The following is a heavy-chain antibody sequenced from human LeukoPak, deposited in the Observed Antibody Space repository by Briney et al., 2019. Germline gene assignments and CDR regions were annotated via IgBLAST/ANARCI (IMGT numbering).Heavy chain of an antibody. Sequence: GGSLRLSCAASGFTFSSYWMHWVRQAPGKGLVWVSRINSDGSSTSYADSVKGRFTISRDNAKNTLYLQMNSLRAEDTAVYYCARAPPIVVVPAAIDWNWFDPWGQGTLVTVSS. J-gene: IGHJ5*02. V-gene: IGHV3-74*01. CDR3: ARAPPIVVVPAAIDWNWFDP. CDR2: INSDGSST. D-gene: IGHD2-2*01. CDR1: GFTFSSYW.